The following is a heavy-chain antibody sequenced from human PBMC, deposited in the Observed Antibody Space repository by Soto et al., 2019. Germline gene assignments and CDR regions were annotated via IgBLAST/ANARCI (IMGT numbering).Heavy chain of an antibody. CDR3: ATMVRGVITAVSGFDY. CDR1: GGSISSGGYY. CDR2: IYYSGST. Sequence: SETLSLTCTVSGGSISSGGYYWSWIRQHPGKGLEWIGYIYYSGSTYYNPSLKSRVTISVDTSKNQFSLKLSSVTAADTAVYYCATMVRGVITAVSGFDYWGQGTLVTVSS. D-gene: IGHD3-10*01. J-gene: IGHJ4*02. V-gene: IGHV4-31*03.